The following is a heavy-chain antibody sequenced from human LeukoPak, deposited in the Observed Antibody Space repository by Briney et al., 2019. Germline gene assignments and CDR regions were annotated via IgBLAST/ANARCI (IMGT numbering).Heavy chain of an antibody. J-gene: IGHJ3*02. V-gene: IGHV1-2*02. CDR3: AGPGYYDFWSGYDDAFDI. Sequence: ASVKVSCKASGYTFTGYYMHWVRQAPGQGLEWMGWINPNSGGTNYAQKFQGRVTMTRDTSISTAYMELSRLRSDDTAVYYCAGPGYYDFWSGYDDAFDIWGQGTMVTVSS. CDR1: GYTFTGYY. D-gene: IGHD3-3*01. CDR2: INPNSGGT.